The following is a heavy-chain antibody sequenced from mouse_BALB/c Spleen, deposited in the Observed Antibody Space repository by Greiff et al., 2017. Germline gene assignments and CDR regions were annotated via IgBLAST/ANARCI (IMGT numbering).Heavy chain of an antibody. CDR2: IWGDGST. D-gene: IGHD2-4*01. J-gene: IGHJ3*01. V-gene: IGHV2-6-7*01. CDR1: GFSFTGYG. CDR3: ARDSLFYDYVLAY. Sequence: QVQLQQSGPGLVAPSQSLSITCTVSGFSFTGYGVNWVRQPPGKGLEWLGMIWGDGSTDYNSALKSRLSISKDNSKSQVFLKMNSLQTDDTARYYCARDSLFYDYVLAYWGQGTLVTVSA.